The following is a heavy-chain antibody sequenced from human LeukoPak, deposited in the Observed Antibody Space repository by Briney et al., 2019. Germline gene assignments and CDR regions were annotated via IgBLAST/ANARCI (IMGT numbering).Heavy chain of an antibody. CDR1: GFTFSSYA. V-gene: IGHV3-30*04. CDR3: ARDINGYYYDSHGYYPTDL. CDR2: ISYDGSNK. Sequence: GGSLRLSCAASGFTFSSYAMHWVRQAPGKGLEWVAVISYDGSNKYYADSVKGRFTISRDNSKNTLYLQMNSLRSDDTAVYYCARDINGYYYDSHGYYPTDLWGQGTLVTASS. D-gene: IGHD3-22*01. J-gene: IGHJ5*02.